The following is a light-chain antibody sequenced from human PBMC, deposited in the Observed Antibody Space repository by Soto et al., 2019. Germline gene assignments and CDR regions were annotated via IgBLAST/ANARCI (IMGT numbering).Light chain of an antibody. CDR1: QSVSSW. CDR3: QQYNSYPWT. Sequence: DIQMTQSPSTLSSSVGDTVTIACRASQSVSSWLAWYQQRPGKAPNLLIYKASSLETGVSSRFSGGGSGTEFTLTISSLQPDDIGTYYCQQYNSYPWTFGQGTKVEIK. CDR2: KAS. J-gene: IGKJ1*01. V-gene: IGKV1-5*03.